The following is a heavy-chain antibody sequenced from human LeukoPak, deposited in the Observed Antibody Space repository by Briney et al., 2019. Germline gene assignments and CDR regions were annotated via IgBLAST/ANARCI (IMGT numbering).Heavy chain of an antibody. V-gene: IGHV4-59*08. CDR1: GGSISNYY. Sequence: SETLSLTCTISGGSISNYYWSWIRQPPGKGLEWIGYIYYSGSTKCNPSLKSRVVISIDTSNNQFSLKLSSVTAADTAVYYCARHDFYDGNFAIDHWGQGTLVTVSS. CDR3: ARHDFYDGNFAIDH. D-gene: IGHD4/OR15-4a*01. J-gene: IGHJ4*02. CDR2: IYYSGST.